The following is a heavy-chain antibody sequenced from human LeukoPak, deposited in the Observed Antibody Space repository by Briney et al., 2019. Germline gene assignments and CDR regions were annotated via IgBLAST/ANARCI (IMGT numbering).Heavy chain of an antibody. V-gene: IGHV3-7*01. CDR3: AREAGYGDGGRFDP. D-gene: IGHD4-17*01. CDR2: IKQDGSEK. J-gene: IGHJ5*02. CDR1: GFTFSSYW. Sequence: PGGSLRLSCAASGFTFSSYWMSWVRQAPGKGLEWVANIKQDGSEKYYVDSVKGRFTISRDNAKNSLYLQMNSLRAEDTAVYYCAREAGYGDGGRFDPWGQGTLVTVSS.